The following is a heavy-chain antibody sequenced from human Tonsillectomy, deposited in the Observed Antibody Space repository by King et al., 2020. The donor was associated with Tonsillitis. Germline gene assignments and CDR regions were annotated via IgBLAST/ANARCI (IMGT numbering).Heavy chain of an antibody. V-gene: IGHV3-33*01. CDR2: IWYDGSNK. CDR1: GFTFSDYG. J-gene: IGHJ4*02. CDR3: ARDGDDGSGYYYAAAEY. Sequence: QLVQSGGGVVQPGRSLRLSCATSGFTFSDYGMHWVRQAPGKGLEWGAVIWYDGSNKYFADSVKGRFTISRDNSKNTLYLQMNSLRAEDTAVYYCARDGDDGSGYYYAAAEYWGQGTLVTVSS. D-gene: IGHD3-22*01.